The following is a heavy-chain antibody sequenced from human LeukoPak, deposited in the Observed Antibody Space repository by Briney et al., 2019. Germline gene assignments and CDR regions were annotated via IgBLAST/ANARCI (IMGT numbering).Heavy chain of an antibody. CDR1: GGSISSSSYY. D-gene: IGHD1-26*01. CDR2: IYYSGST. V-gene: IGHV4-39*07. CDR3: ARDNGGSYFRRVDY. Sequence: SETLSLTCTVSGGSISSSSYYWGWIRQPPGKGLEWIGSIYYSGSTYYNPSLKSRVTISVDTSKNQFSLKLSSVTAADTAVYYCARDNGGSYFRRVDYWGQGTLVTVSS. J-gene: IGHJ4*02.